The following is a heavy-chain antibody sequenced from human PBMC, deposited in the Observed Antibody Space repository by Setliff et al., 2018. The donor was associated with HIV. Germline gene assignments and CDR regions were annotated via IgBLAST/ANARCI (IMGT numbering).Heavy chain of an antibody. D-gene: IGHD3-3*01. CDR2: IYNSGTT. CDR1: GGTISSSDYY. V-gene: IGHV4-39*07. CDR3: ARLKGYDFWSGYYPYGMDV. J-gene: IGHJ6*02. Sequence: PSETLSLTCTVSGGTISSSDYYWGWIRQPTGQGLEWIGSIYNSGTTFYNPSLESRLIMSVDPSKNQFSLKLSSVTAADTAVYYCARLKGYDFWSGYYPYGMDVWGQGTTVTVSS.